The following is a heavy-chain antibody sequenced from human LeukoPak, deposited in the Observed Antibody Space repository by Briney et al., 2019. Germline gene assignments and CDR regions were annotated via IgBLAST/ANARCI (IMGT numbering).Heavy chain of an antibody. CDR2: ISGSGGST. Sequence: GGSLRLSCAASGFTFSSYAMSWVRQAPGKGLEWVSAISGSGGSTYYADSVKGRFTISRDNSKNTLYLQMNSLRAEDTAVYYCAKDVLNNYYGSGSYYPLFDYWGQGTLVTVSS. D-gene: IGHD3-10*01. V-gene: IGHV3-23*01. J-gene: IGHJ4*02. CDR3: AKDVLNNYYGSGSYYPLFDY. CDR1: GFTFSSYA.